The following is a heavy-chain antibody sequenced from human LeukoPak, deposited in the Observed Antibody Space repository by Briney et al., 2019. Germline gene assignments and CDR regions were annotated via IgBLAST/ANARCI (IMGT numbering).Heavy chain of an antibody. V-gene: IGHV4-59*11. J-gene: IGHJ3*02. CDR1: GGSISSHY. CDR2: IYYSGST. CDR3: ARGATMVMLPEAFDI. Sequence: SETLSLTCTVSGGSISSHYWSWIRQPPGKGLEWIGYIYYSGSTNYNPSLKSRVTISVDTSKNQFSLKLSSVTAADTAVYYCARGATMVMLPEAFDIWGQGTMVTVSS. D-gene: IGHD2-21*01.